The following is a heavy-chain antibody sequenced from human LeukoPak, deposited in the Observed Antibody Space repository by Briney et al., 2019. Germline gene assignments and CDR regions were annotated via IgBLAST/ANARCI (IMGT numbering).Heavy chain of an antibody. J-gene: IGHJ4*02. V-gene: IGHV4-39*07. D-gene: IGHD4/OR15-4a*01. CDR3: ARNYGDYGYY. CDR1: GGSISSRSYY. Sequence: SETLSLTCSVSGGSISSRSYYWGWIRQPPGKGLEWIGSIYYSGSTYYNPSLKSRVTISADTSKNQFSLNLSSVTAADTAVYYCARNYGDYGYYWGQGTLVTVSS. CDR2: IYYSGST.